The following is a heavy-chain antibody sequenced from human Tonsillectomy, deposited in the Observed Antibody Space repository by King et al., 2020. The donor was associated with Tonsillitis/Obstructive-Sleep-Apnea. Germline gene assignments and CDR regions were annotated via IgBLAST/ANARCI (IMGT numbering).Heavy chain of an antibody. CDR3: ARDDKTGTTADFDY. D-gene: IGHD1-7*01. Sequence: HVQLVESGAEVRTPGASVKVSCKASGYTFTSYYMHWVRQAPGQGLEWMGIINPSAGSTSYPQKFQGRVTMTRDTSRNTVYMELSSLRSEDTAVYYCARDDKTGTTADFDYWGQGTLVTVSS. CDR1: GYTFTSYY. CDR2: INPSAGST. J-gene: IGHJ4*02. V-gene: IGHV1-46*01.